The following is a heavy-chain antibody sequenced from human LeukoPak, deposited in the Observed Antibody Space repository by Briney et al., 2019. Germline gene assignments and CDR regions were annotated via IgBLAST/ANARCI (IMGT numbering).Heavy chain of an antibody. D-gene: IGHD3-10*02. V-gene: IGHV4-59*08. J-gene: IGHJ2*01. CDR1: GGSISSYY. CDR3: ARHPMFGELFSGRWYFDL. CDR2: IYYSGST. Sequence: KSSETLSLTCTVSGGSISSYYWSWIRQPPGKGLEWIGYIYYSGSTNYNPSLKSRVTISVDTSKNQFSLKLSSVTAADTAVYYCARHPMFGELFSGRWYFDLWGRGTLVTVSS.